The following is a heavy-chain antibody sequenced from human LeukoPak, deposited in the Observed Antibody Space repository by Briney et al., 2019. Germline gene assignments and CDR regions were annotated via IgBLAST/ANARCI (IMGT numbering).Heavy chain of an antibody. CDR1: GGSISSYY. D-gene: IGHD3-22*01. V-gene: IGHV4-59*01. CDR2: IYYSGST. J-gene: IGHJ4*02. CDR3: ARQEYYYDSSGYYSFDY. Sequence: PSETLSLTCTVSGGSISSYYWSWIRQPPGKGLEWIGYIYYSGSTNYNPSLKSRVTISVDTSKNQFSLKLSSVTAADTAVYYCARQEYYYDSSGYYSFDYWGQGTLVTVSS.